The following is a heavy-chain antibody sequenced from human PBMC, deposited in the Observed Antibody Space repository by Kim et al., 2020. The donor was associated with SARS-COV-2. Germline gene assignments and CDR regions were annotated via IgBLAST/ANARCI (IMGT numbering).Heavy chain of an antibody. Sequence: GGSLRLSCAASGFTFSSYAMSWVRQAPGKGLEWVSAISGSGGSTYYADSVKGRFTISRDNSKNTLYLQMNSLRAEDTAVYYCAKEHPLYYYDSSGYPSFDSWGQGTLVTVSS. D-gene: IGHD3-22*01. J-gene: IGHJ4*02. CDR1: GFTFSSYA. CDR3: AKEHPLYYYDSSGYPSFDS. V-gene: IGHV3-23*01. CDR2: ISGSGGST.